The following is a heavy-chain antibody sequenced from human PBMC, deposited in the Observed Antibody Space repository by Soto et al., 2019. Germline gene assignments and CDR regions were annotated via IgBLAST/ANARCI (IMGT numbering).Heavy chain of an antibody. J-gene: IGHJ5*02. CDR1: GGSVSSDRYY. CDR2: IDYSGST. Sequence: PSETLSLTCTVSGGSVSSDRYYWSWIRQPPGKGLEWIGYIDYSGSTNYNPSLKSRVTISVDTSKNQFSLKLSSVTAADTAVYYCAKFMRDYYDSSGYLGDDHWGQGTLVTVSS. D-gene: IGHD3-22*01. V-gene: IGHV4-61*01. CDR3: AKFMRDYYDSSGYLGDDH.